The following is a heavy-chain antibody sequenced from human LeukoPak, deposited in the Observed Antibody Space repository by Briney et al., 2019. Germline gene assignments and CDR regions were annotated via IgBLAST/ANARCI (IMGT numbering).Heavy chain of an antibody. CDR2: IYYSGST. Sequence: SGTLSLTCTVSGGSISSGDYYWSWIRQPPGKGLEWIGYIYYSGSTYYNPSLKSRVTISVDTSKNQFSLKLSSVTAADTAVYYCARASSYYYDSSGYYQDYWGQGTLVTVSS. D-gene: IGHD3-22*01. V-gene: IGHV4-30-4*01. CDR3: ARASSYYYDSSGYYQDY. J-gene: IGHJ4*02. CDR1: GGSISSGDYY.